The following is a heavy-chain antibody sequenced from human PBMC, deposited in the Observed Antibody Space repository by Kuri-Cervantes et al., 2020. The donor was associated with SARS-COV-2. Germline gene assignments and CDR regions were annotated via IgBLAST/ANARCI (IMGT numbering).Heavy chain of an antibody. D-gene: IGHD6-6*01. J-gene: IGHJ6*03. CDR1: GSLFGAYW. V-gene: IGHV3-7*03. Sequence: GESLKISCEGSGSLFGAYWMCWVRQAPGKGLEWVANINQDGSRRYYGDSVNGRFTISRDNDKNSVYLQMNVLRVEDTALYYCAKGGIAARPRDYYMDVWGKGTTVTVSS. CDR3: AKGGIAARPRDYYMDV. CDR2: INQDGSRR.